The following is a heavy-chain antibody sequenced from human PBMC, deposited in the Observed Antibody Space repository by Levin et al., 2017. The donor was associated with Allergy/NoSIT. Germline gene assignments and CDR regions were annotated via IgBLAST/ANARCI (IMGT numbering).Heavy chain of an antibody. CDR1: GYTFTSYY. D-gene: IGHD5-12*01. V-gene: IGHV1-46*01. Sequence: ASVKVSCKASGYTFTSYYMHWVRQAPGQGLEWMGIINPSGGSTSYAQKFQGRVTMTRDTSTSTVYMELSSLRSEDTAVYYCARDPHIGYSGYHSDYWGQGTLVTVSS. CDR2: INPSGGST. CDR3: ARDPHIGYSGYHSDY. J-gene: IGHJ4*02.